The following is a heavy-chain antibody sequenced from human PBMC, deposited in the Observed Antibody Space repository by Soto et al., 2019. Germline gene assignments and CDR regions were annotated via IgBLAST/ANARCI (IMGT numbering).Heavy chain of an antibody. J-gene: IGHJ3*02. CDR3: GRDAGYCSGGSCRDAFDI. V-gene: IGHV4-59*01. Sequence: SESLSLTCTVSGGSISSYYWSWIRQPPGKGLEWIGYIYYSGSTNYNPSLKSRVTISVDTSKNQFSLKLSSVTAADTAVYYCGRDAGYCSGGSCRDAFDIWGQGTMVNV. CDR1: GGSISSYY. CDR2: IYYSGST. D-gene: IGHD2-15*01.